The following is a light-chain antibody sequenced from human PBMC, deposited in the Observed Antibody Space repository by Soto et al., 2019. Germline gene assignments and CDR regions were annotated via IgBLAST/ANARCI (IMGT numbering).Light chain of an antibody. V-gene: IGLV2-14*01. CDR1: SSDVGGFNY. J-gene: IGLJ7*01. CDR2: EVS. Sequence: QSALTQPASVSGSPGQSITISCTGTSSDVGGFNYVSWYQQHPDKAPKLMIYEVSNRPSGVSNRFSGSKSGNTASLTISGLQAEDEADYYCSSYTSSSTVVFGGGTQLTV. CDR3: SSYTSSSTVV.